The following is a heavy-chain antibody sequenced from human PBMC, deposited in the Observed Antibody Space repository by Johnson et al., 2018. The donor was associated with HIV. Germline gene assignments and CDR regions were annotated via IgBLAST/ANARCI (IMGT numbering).Heavy chain of an antibody. CDR2: INSDGSST. CDR3: ATPRSEYQPDDAFDI. CDR1: GFTFNNYW. V-gene: IGHV3-74*02. D-gene: IGHD2-2*01. J-gene: IGHJ3*02. Sequence: VQLVESGGGLVQPGGSLRLSCAASGFTFNNYWMHWVRQVPGKGLVWVSRINSDGSSTTYADSVKGRFTILRDNSKNTLYLQMNSLRAEDTAVYYCATPRSEYQPDDAFDIWGQGTMVTVSS.